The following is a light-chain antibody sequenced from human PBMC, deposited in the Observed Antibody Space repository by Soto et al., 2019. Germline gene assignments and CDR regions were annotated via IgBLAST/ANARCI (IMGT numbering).Light chain of an antibody. Sequence: QSALTQPPSASGSPGQSVTISCTGTSSDVGGYNYVSWYQQHPGKAPKLMIYEVSKRPSGVPDRFSGSKSGHTASLTVSGAQADYDADYYCSSYATRPTELVFGGGTKVTVL. V-gene: IGLV2-8*01. CDR1: SSDVGGYNY. CDR2: EVS. J-gene: IGLJ3*02. CDR3: SSYATRPTELV.